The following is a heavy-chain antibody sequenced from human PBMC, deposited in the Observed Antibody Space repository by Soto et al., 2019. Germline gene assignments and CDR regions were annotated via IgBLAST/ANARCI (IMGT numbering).Heavy chain of an antibody. D-gene: IGHD1-26*01. V-gene: IGHV1-8*01. CDR2: MNPNSGNT. J-gene: IGHJ5*02. Sequence: QVQLVQSGAEVKKHGASVKVSCKASGYTFTSYDINWVRQATGQGLDWMGWMNPNSGNTGYAQKFQGRVTMTSNTSKSTAYMELSSLRSEDTAVYDYERERVGWFDPWGQGKLVNVSS. CDR1: GYTFTSYD. CDR3: ERERVGWFDP.